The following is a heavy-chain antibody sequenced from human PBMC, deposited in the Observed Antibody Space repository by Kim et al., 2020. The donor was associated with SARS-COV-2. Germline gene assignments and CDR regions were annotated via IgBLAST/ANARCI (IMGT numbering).Heavy chain of an antibody. CDR2: ISYDGSNK. J-gene: IGHJ4*02. CDR1: GFTFSSYG. CDR3: AKTSSSWRNY. V-gene: IGHV3-30*18. Sequence: GGSLRLSCAASGFTFSSYGMHWVRQAPGKGLEWVAVISYDGSNKYYADSVKGRFTISRDNSKNTLYLQMNSLRAEDTAVYYCAKTSSSWRNYWGQGTLVTVSS. D-gene: IGHD6-13*01.